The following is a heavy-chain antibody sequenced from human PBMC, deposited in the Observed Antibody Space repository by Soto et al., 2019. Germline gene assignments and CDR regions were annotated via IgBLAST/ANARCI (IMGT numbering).Heavy chain of an antibody. Sequence: QVQLVESGGGVVQPGRSLRLSCAASGFTFSSYGMHWVRQAPGKGLEWVAVIWYDGSNKYYADSVKGRFTISRDNSKNTLYRQMNSLRAEDTAGYYCARKGHCSGGSCYQYYYYGMDVLGQGTTVTVSS. CDR1: GFTFSSYG. CDR3: ARKGHCSGGSCYQYYYYGMDV. V-gene: IGHV3-33*01. D-gene: IGHD2-15*01. J-gene: IGHJ6*02. CDR2: IWYDGSNK.